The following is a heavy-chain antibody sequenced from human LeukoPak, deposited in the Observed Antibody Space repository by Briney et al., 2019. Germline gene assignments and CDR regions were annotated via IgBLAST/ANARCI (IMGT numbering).Heavy chain of an antibody. CDR3: ARRQRLAFDY. J-gene: IGHJ4*02. V-gene: IGHV3-66*04. D-gene: IGHD6-25*01. CDR1: GFTVSSNY. Sequence: GGSLRLSCAASGFTVSSNYMSWVRQAPGKGLEWVSVIYSGGSTYYADSAKGRFTISRDNSKNTLYLQMNSLRAEDTAVYYCARRQRLAFDYWGQGTLVTVSS. CDR2: IYSGGST.